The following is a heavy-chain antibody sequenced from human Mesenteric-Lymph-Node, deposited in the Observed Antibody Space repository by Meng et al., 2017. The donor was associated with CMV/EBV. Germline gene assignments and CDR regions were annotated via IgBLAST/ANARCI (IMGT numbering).Heavy chain of an antibody. Sequence: SETLSLTCTVSGGSISSSSYYWAWIRQPPRKGLEWIGSIYYSGSTYYNPSLKSRVTISVDTSKNQFSLKLSSVTAADTAVYYCARDEGGSTTGTPGWFDPWGQGTLVTVSS. V-gene: IGHV4-39*07. CDR3: ARDEGGSTTGTPGWFDP. J-gene: IGHJ5*02. CDR1: GGSISSSSYY. D-gene: IGHD1-1*01. CDR2: IYYSGST.